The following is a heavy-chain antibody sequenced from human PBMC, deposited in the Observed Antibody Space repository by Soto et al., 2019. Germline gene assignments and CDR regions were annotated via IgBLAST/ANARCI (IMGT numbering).Heavy chain of an antibody. CDR2: IYPGDSDT. J-gene: IGHJ6*02. V-gene: IGHV5-51*01. CDR3: VRLLCLVYYCYGMYV. D-gene: IGHD6-6*01. CDR1: GYSFTSYW. Sequence: LGESLKISCKGSGYSFTSYWIGWVRQMPGKGLEWMGIIYPGDSDTRYSPSFQGQVTISADKSISTAYLQWSSLKASDTAMYYCVRLLCLVYYCYGMYVWGQGTTVTVSS.